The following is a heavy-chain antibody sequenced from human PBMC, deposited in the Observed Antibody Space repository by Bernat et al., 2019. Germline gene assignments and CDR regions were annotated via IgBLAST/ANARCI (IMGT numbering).Heavy chain of an antibody. D-gene: IGHD6-19*01. V-gene: IGHV4-34*01. CDR3: ARGSLAVAGVNWFDP. J-gene: IGHJ5*02. CDR1: GGSFSGYY. Sequence: QVQLQQWGAGLLKPSETLSLTCAVYGGSFSGYYWSWIRQPPGKGLEWIGEINHSGSTNYHPSLKSRVTISVDTSKNQFSLKLSSVTAADTAVYYGARGSLAVAGVNWFDPWGQGTLVTVSS. CDR2: INHSGST.